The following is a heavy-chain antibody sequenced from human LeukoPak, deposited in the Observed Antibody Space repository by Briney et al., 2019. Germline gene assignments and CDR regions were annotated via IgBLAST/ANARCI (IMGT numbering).Heavy chain of an antibody. Sequence: GGSLRLSCAASGFTFTSYAMHWVRQAPGKGLEWVSSISASGGSTWYADSVRGRFTISRDNSRDTLYLQMNSLTAEDTAVYYCAKEGGSPGHWGQGTLVTVSS. CDR1: GFTFTSYA. V-gene: IGHV3-23*01. J-gene: IGHJ4*02. D-gene: IGHD2-15*01. CDR2: ISASGGST. CDR3: AKEGGSPGH.